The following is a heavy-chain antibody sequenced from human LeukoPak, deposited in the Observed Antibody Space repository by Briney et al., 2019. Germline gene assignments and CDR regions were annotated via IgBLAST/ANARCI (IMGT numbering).Heavy chain of an antibody. CDR1: GGSITSYY. D-gene: IGHD1-14*01. V-gene: IGHV4-59*01. J-gene: IGHJ3*02. Sequence: SETLSLTCTVSGGSITSYYWSWIRQPPGKGLEWIAYIYYSGNTKYNPSLKSRVTISVDTSKNQFSLKLSSVTAADTAVYYCAREGPERAFDIWGQGAMVTVSS. CDR2: IYYSGNT. CDR3: AREGPERAFDI.